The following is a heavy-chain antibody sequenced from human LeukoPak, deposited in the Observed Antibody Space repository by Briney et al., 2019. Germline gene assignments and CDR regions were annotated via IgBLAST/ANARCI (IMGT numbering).Heavy chain of an antibody. V-gene: IGHV1-58*02. CDR3: ARVDLYSSGWYGWFDP. D-gene: IGHD6-19*01. J-gene: IGHJ5*02. Sequence: SVKVSCKASGFTFTSSAMQWVRQARGQRLEWIGWIVVGSGNTNYAQKFQERVTITRDMSTSTAYMELSSVTAADTAVYYCARVDLYSSGWYGWFDPWGQGTLVTVSS. CDR1: GFTFTSSA. CDR2: IVVGSGNT.